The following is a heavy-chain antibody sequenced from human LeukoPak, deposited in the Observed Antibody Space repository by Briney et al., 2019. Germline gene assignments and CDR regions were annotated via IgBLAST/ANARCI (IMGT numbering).Heavy chain of an antibody. CDR3: ASGYCTNGVCYEDAFDI. V-gene: IGHV4-38-2*01. D-gene: IGHD2-8*01. Sequence: SETLSLTCAVSGYSISSGYYWGWLRQPPGKGLEWIGSIHHSGSTYYNPSLKSRVTISVDTSKNQFSLKLSSVTAADTAVYYCASGYCTNGVCYEDAFDIWGQGTMVTVSS. CDR2: IHHSGST. J-gene: IGHJ3*02. CDR1: GYSISSGYY.